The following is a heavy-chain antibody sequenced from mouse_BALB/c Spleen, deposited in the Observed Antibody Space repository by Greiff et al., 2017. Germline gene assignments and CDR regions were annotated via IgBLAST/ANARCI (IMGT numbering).Heavy chain of an antibody. CDR1: GYNFTSYW. CDR2: IYPGSGST. D-gene: IGHD5-5*01. J-gene: IGHJ4*01. CDR3: ASRGNYLYYYAMDY. V-gene: IGHV1-55*01. Sequence: QVQLQQPGAELVKPGTSVKLSCKASGYNFTSYWINWVKLRPGQGLEWIGDIYPGSGSTNYNEKFKSQATLTVDTSSSTAYMQLSSLASEDSALYYCASRGNYLYYYAMDYWGQGTSVTVSS.